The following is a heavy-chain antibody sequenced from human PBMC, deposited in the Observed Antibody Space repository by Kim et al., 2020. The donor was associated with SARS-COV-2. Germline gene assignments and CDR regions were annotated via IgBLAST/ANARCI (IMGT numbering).Heavy chain of an antibody. V-gene: IGHV3-7*01. CDR3: GRDYSD. D-gene: IGHD4-4*01. J-gene: IGHJ4*02. Sequence: GGSQKHYVDSVEGRFSISRDNAANSLYLQMNSLRAEDTAVYYCGRDYSDWGQGTLVTVSS. CDR2: GGSQK.